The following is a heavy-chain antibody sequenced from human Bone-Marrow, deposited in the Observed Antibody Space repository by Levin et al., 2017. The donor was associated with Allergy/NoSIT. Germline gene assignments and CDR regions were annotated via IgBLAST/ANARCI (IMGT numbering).Heavy chain of an antibody. CDR3: GRGPPGDWYFDL. CDR2: ITPILGIA. V-gene: IGHV1-69*02. Sequence: GASVKVSCSASGGTFSTYTLSWVRQAPVRQAPGQGLEWMGRITPILGIATYAQEFQGRVTITADRSTSTAYMELSSLTSNDTAVYFCGRGPPGDWYFDLWGRGTLVIVSS. J-gene: IGHJ2*01. CDR1: GGTFSTYT.